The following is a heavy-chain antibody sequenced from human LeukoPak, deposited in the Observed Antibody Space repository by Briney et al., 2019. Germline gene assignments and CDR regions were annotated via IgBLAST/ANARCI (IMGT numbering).Heavy chain of an antibody. CDR1: GGSISSYY. D-gene: IGHD6-19*01. CDR2: IYYSGST. V-gene: IGHV4-59*01. Sequence: PSETLSLTCTVSGGSISSYYWSWIRQPPGKGLEWIGYIYYSGSTNYNPSLKSRVTISVDTSKNQFSLKLSSVTAADTAVYYCAREIAVAEANNWFDPWGRGTLVTVSS. J-gene: IGHJ5*02. CDR3: AREIAVAEANNWFDP.